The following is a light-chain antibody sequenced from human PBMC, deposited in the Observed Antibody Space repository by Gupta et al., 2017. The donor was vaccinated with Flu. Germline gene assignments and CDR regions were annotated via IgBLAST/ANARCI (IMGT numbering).Light chain of an antibody. CDR2: LAS. Sequence: DIVPTQSPLSLPVSPGVPASISRRSRQNLLHNNGNNYLDWYLQKPGQSPQLLIYLASTRASGVPGRFSGSGSGTDFTLKISRVEVDDVGIYYCMQCRQTPPYTCGQGTKLEIK. V-gene: IGKV2-28*01. J-gene: IGKJ2*01. CDR3: MQCRQTPPYT. CDR1: QNLLHNNGNNY.